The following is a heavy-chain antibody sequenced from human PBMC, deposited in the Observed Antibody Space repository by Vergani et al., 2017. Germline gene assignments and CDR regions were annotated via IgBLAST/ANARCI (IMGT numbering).Heavy chain of an antibody. V-gene: IGHV1-69*13. D-gene: IGHD2-2*01. CDR1: GGTFSSYA. CDR3: ARSLSDIVVVPAASSKRYGMDV. CDR2: IIPIFGTA. Sequence: QVQLVQSGAEVKKPGSSVKVSCKASGGTFSSYAISWVRQAPGQGLEWMGRIIPIFGTANYAQKFQGRVTITADESTSTAYMELSSLRSEDTAVYYCARSLSDIVVVPAASSKRYGMDVWGQGTTVTVSS. J-gene: IGHJ6*02.